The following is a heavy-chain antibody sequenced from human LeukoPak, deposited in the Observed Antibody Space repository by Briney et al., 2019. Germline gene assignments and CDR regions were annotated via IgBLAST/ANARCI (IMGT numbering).Heavy chain of an antibody. CDR3: ARVSTIANEID. D-gene: IGHD6-13*01. CDR1: RGSISSSNW. Sequence: SGTLSLTCAVSRGSISSSNWWSWVRQPPGKGLEWIGEIYHSGSTNYNPSLKSRVTTSVDKSKNQFSLKLSSVTAADTAVYYCARVSTIANEIDWGQGTLVTVSS. CDR2: IYHSGST. J-gene: IGHJ4*02. V-gene: IGHV4-4*02.